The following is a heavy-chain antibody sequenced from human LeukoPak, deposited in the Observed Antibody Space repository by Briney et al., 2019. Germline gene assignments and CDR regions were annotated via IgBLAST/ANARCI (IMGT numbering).Heavy chain of an antibody. CDR1: GGTFSSYA. D-gene: IGHD2-15*01. V-gene: IGHV1-69*13. J-gene: IGHJ4*02. CDR3: ARGRRYCSGGSCYDRSIDY. Sequence: ASVKVSSKASGGTFSSYAISWVRQAPGQGLEWMGGIIPIFGTANYAQKFQGRVTITADESTSTAYMELSSLRSEDTAVYYCARGRRYCSGGSCYDRSIDYWGQGTLVTVSS. CDR2: IIPIFGTA.